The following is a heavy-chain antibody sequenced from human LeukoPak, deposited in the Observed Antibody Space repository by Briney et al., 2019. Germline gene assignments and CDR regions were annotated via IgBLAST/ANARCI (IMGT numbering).Heavy chain of an antibody. J-gene: IGHJ3*02. D-gene: IGHD2-21*02. CDR2: ISAYNGNT. CDR1: GYTFTSYG. Sequence: EASVKVSCKASGYTFTSYGISWVRQAPGQGLEWMGWISAYNGNTNYAQKLQGRVTMTTDTSTSTAYMELRSLRSDDTAVYCCAGDFWVVTASDAFDIWGQGTMVTVSS. CDR3: AGDFWVVTASDAFDI. V-gene: IGHV1-18*01.